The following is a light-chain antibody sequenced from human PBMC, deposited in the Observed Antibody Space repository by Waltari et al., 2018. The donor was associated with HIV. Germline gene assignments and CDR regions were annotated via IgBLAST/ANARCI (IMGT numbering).Light chain of an antibody. Sequence: QSALTQPASVSGSPGQSLTISCPGTSSDVGGYNYVSWYQQHPGKAPKLMIYDVSNRPSGVSNRFSGSKSGNTASLTISGLQAEDEADYYCSSYTSSNTLPYVFGTGTKVTVL. J-gene: IGLJ1*01. CDR1: SSDVGGYNY. CDR3: SSYTSSNTLPYV. CDR2: DVS. V-gene: IGLV2-14*03.